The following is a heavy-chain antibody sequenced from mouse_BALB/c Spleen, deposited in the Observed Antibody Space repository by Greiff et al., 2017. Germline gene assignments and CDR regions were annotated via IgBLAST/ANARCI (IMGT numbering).Heavy chain of an antibody. J-gene: IGHJ2*01. D-gene: IGHD2-1*01. Sequence: EVKLVESGGGLVKLGGSLKLSCAASGFTFSSYYMSWVRQTPEKRLELVAAINSNGGSTYYPDTVKGRFTISRDNAKNTLYLQMSSLKSEDTALYYCARLDGNFHYFDYWGQGTTLTVSS. CDR3: ARLDGNFHYFDY. V-gene: IGHV5-6-2*01. CDR1: GFTFSSYY. CDR2: INSNGGST.